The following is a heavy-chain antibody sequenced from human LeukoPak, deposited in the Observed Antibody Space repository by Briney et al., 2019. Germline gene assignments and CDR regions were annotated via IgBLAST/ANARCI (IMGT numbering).Heavy chain of an antibody. J-gene: IGHJ6*02. CDR1: GFTFSSYA. V-gene: IGHV3-30-3*01. D-gene: IGHD4-11*01. CDR3: ARGNIYSNYVYYYYGMDV. Sequence: GGSLRLSCAASGFTFSSYAMHWVRQAPGKGLEWVAVISYDGGNKYYADSVKGRFTISRDNSKNTLYLQMNSLRAEDTAVYYCARGNIYSNYVYYYYGMDVWGQGTTVTVSS. CDR2: ISYDGGNK.